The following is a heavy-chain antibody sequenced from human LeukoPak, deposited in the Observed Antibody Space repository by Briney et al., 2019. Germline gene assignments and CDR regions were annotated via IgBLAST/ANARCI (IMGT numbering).Heavy chain of an antibody. CDR2: IYYSGDT. J-gene: IGHJ4*02. CDR1: RGSISGYS. V-gene: IGHV4-59*01. Sequence: SETLSLTCTVSRGSISGYSWSWIRQSPGGGLEWIGYIYYSGDTAYNPSLRSRVTLSVDTSKNQFSLQLRSVTTADTAVYYCVRLQGGGSYRNFDYWGQGTLVTVSS. CDR3: VRLQGGGSYRNFDY. D-gene: IGHD3-16*02.